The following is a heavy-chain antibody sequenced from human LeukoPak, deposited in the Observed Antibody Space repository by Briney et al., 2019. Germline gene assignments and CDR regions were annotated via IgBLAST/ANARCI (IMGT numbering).Heavy chain of an antibody. D-gene: IGHD6-19*01. V-gene: IGHV4-39*02. CDR2: IY. J-gene: IGHJ4*02. Sequence: SETLSLTCTVSGGSISSSSYYWGWIRQPPGKGLEWIGSIYSVDTSKNQFSLKLSSVTAADTAVYYCARDLTGSGWYDYWGQGTLVTVSS. CDR3: ARDLTGSGWYDY. CDR1: GGSISSSSYY.